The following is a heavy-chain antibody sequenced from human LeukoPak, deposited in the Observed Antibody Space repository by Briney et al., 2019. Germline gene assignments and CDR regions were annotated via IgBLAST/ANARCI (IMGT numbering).Heavy chain of an antibody. V-gene: IGHV1-69*04. CDR1: GYTFTSYD. J-gene: IGHJ4*02. CDR3: ARDAGGYSGYDSGY. Sequence: SVKVSCKASGYTFTSYDINWVRQATGQGLEWMGRIIPILGIANYAQKFQGRVTITADKSTSTAYMELSSLRSEDTAVYYCARDAGGYSGYDSGYWGQGTLVTVSS. CDR2: IIPILGIA. D-gene: IGHD5-12*01.